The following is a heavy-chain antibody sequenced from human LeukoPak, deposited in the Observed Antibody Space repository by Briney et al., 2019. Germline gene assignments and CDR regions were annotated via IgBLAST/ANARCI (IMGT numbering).Heavy chain of an antibody. J-gene: IGHJ3*02. CDR2: IYYSGST. CDR1: GFTFSDYY. Sequence: LRLSCAASGFTFSDYYMSWIRQHPGKGLEWIGYIYYSGSTYYNPSLESRVTISVDTSKNQFSLKLSSVTAADTAVYYCARDEASGAFDIWGQGTMVTVSS. CDR3: ARDEASGAFDI. V-gene: IGHV4-31*02.